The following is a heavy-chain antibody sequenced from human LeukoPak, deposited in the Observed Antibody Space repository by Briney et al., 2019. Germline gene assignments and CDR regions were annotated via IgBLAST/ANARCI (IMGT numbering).Heavy chain of an antibody. J-gene: IGHJ5*02. V-gene: IGHV4-4*02. D-gene: IGHD3-10*01. CDR2: IYHSGSS. CDR3: ARGGITMVRGVIIYYWFDP. Sequence: SETLSLTCAVSGGSISSSNWWSWVRQPPGKGLEWIGEIYHSGSSNYNPSLKSRVNISVDKSKNQFSLKLSSVTAADTAVYYCARGGITMVRGVIIYYWFDPWGQGTLVTVSS. CDR1: GGSISSSNW.